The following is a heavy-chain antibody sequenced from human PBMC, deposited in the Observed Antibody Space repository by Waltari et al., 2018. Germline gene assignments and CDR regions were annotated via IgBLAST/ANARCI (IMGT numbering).Heavy chain of an antibody. CDR3: AREGYSSSWHKFDY. CDR2: IYYSGST. CDR1: GGSISSSSYY. Sequence: QLQLQESGPGLVKPSETLSLTCTVSGGSISSSSYYWGWIRQPPGKGLEWIGSIYYSGSTYYNPSLKSRVTISVDTSKNQFSLKLSSVTAADTAVYYCAREGYSSSWHKFDYWGQGTLVTVSS. V-gene: IGHV4-39*02. D-gene: IGHD6-13*01. J-gene: IGHJ4*02.